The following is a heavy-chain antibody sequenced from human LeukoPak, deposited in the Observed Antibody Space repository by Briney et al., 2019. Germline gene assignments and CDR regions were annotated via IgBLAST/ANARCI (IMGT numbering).Heavy chain of an antibody. CDR2: MNPNSGNT. V-gene: IGHV1-8*01. D-gene: IGHD3-22*01. CDR3: ARVSQNKYYYDSSGYYPGY. Sequence: ASVKVSCKASGGTFSSYGISWVRQAPGQGLEWMGWMNPNSGNTGYAQKFQGRVTMTRNTSISTAYMELSSLRSEDTAVYYCARVSQNKYYYDSSGYYPGYWGQGTLVTVSS. J-gene: IGHJ4*02. CDR1: GGTFSSYG.